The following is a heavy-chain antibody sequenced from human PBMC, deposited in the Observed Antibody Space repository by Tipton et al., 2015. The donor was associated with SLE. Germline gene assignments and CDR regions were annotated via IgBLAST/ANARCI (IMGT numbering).Heavy chain of an antibody. CDR3: ARDGDIVVVPTTIPGWFDP. V-gene: IGHV1-18*01. CDR2: ISAYNGNT. CDR1: GYTFTSYG. D-gene: IGHD2-2*01. J-gene: IGHJ5*02. Sequence: QLVQSGAEVKKPGASVKVSCKASGYTFTSYGISWVRQAPGQGLEWMGWISAYNGNTNYAQKLQGRVTMTTDTSTSTAYMELRSLRSDDTAVYYCARDGDIVVVPTTIPGWFDPWGQGTLVTVSS.